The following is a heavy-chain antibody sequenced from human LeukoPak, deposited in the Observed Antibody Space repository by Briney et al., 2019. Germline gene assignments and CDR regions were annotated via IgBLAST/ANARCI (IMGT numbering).Heavy chain of an antibody. CDR1: GFTVSSNY. D-gene: IGHD3-22*01. Sequence: GGSLRLSCAASGFTVSSNYMSWVRQAPGKGLEWVSVIYSGGSTYYADSVKGRFTISRDNSKNTLYLQMNSLRAEGTAVYYCARGRPYYYDSSGYYPYDAFDIWGQGTMVTVSS. CDR3: ARGRPYYYDSSGYYPYDAFDI. J-gene: IGHJ3*02. V-gene: IGHV3-53*01. CDR2: IYSGGST.